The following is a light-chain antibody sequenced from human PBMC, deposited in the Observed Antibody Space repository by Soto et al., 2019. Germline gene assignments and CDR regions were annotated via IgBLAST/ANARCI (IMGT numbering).Light chain of an antibody. V-gene: IGKV2-30*01. J-gene: IGKJ2*01. CDR2: KVS. CDR1: QGLASREGNTY. Sequence: DAVLTQSPLSLPVTLGQPATISCRSSQGLASREGNTYLNWFQQRPGQSPRRRIYKVSNRDSGVPDEVSGSGSGADFTLKISRVEAEDCGVYYCMQGTHWPYTFGQGTKLEIK. CDR3: MQGTHWPYT.